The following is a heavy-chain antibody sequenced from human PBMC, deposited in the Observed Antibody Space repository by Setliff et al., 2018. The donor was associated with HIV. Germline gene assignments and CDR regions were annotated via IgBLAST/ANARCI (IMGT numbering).Heavy chain of an antibody. CDR1: GYSISSGYY. Sequence: SETLSLTCVVSGYSISSGYYWGWIRQPPGKGLEWIGSIYHSGSTYYNPSLKSRVTISVDTSKNQFSLKLGSVTAADTAVYYCARQSITIFGVVISGFDPWGQGTLVTVSS. D-gene: IGHD3-3*01. CDR2: IYHSGST. CDR3: ARQSITIFGVVISGFDP. J-gene: IGHJ5*02. V-gene: IGHV4-38-2*01.